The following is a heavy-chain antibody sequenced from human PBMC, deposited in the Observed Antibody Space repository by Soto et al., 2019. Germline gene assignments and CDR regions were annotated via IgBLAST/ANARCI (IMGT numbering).Heavy chain of an antibody. V-gene: IGHV4-59*01. CDR3: ARGVGSSPPRY. CDR1: GGSISVYS. D-gene: IGHD3-9*01. CDR2: VYDNGRP. J-gene: IGHJ4*02. Sequence: SETLSLTCTISGGSISVYSWSWIRQSPRQGLEWIGYVYDNGRPYFSPSLKSRVTISADTTKNQISLKLPSATAADTAVYYCARGVGSSPPRYWGRGTLVTVSS.